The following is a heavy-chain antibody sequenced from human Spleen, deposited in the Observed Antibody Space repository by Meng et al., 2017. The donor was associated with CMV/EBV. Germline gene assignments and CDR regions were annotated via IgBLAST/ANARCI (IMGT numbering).Heavy chain of an antibody. CDR2: IYTSGST. CDR3: ARIEGLWFGELLGWFDP. CDR1: GGSISSYY. V-gene: IGHV4-4*07. D-gene: IGHD3-10*01. J-gene: IGHJ5*02. Sequence: GQLPSAGPGLVKPSETLSLPCPVAGGSISSYYWSWIRQPAGKGLEWIGRIYTSGSTNYNPYQQSRVTMSVDTSKNQFSLKLSSVTAADTAVYYCARIEGLWFGELLGWFDPWGQGTLVTVSS.